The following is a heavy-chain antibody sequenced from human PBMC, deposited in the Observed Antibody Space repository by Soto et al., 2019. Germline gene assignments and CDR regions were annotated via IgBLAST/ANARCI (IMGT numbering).Heavy chain of an antibody. J-gene: IGHJ4*02. V-gene: IGHV3-23*01. CDR1: GFTFGNYA. D-gene: IGHD3-3*01. CDR2: ISGGGDAT. Sequence: EVQLLESGGGLVQPGGSLRLSCAASGFTFGNYAFSWVRQAPGKGLEWVSVISGGGDATYYSDSVKGRFTTSRDNSKNTVYMQMNSMRAEDTAVYCSEKKSLRSITLPALDDFDSWGRGTLVTVPS. CDR3: EKKSLRSITLPALDDFDS.